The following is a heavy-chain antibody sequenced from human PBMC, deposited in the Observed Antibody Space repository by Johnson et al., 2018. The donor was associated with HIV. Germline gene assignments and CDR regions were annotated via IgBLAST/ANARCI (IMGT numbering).Heavy chain of an antibody. D-gene: IGHD5-18*01. J-gene: IGHJ3*02. V-gene: IGHV3-30*04. CDR2: ISYDGSEK. CDR1: GFTFSSYA. CDR3: VPSIQLWLPGAFDI. Sequence: QVQLVESGGGVVQPGRSLRLSCAASGFTFSSYAMHWVRQAPGKGLEWVAVISYDGSEKYYVDSVKGRFTISRDNAKNSLYLQMNSLRAEDTAVYYCVPSIQLWLPGAFDIWGQGTMVTVSS.